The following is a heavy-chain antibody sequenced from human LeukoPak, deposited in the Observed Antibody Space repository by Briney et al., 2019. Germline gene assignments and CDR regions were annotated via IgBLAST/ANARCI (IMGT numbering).Heavy chain of an antibody. CDR2: ISSSGASK. J-gene: IGHJ4*02. Sequence: HPGGSLRLSCAASGFTFGSYAMGWVRRAPEKGLEWVSAISSSGASKYYADSVKGRFTISRDNSKNTLYLQMNSLRAEDTAVYYCAKDRHDFWSGYSDYWGQGTLVTVSS. D-gene: IGHD3-3*01. CDR3: AKDRHDFWSGYSDY. V-gene: IGHV3-23*01. CDR1: GFTFGSYA.